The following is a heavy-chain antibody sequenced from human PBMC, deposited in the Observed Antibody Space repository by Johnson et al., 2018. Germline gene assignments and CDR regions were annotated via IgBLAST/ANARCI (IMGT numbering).Heavy chain of an antibody. V-gene: IGHV3-53*01. J-gene: IGHJ5*02. D-gene: IGHD6-13*01. CDR1: GLTVSSNY. Sequence: VQLVESEGGLIQXGGSXRLXCAASGLTVSSNYMSWVRQAPGTGLEWVSVIESGGTTYYADPVKGRFIISRDNSKNPVYLQMNSLRAEDTAVYYCARDGDTSRWYVSWGQGTLVTVSS. CDR2: IESGGTT. CDR3: ARDGDTSRWYVS.